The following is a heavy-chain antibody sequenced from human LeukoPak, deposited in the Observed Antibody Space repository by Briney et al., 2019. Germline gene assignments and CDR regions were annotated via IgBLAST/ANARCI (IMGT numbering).Heavy chain of an antibody. Sequence: SETLSLTCAVSGGSISTYYWSWIRQPPGKGLEWIGYIYYSGSTNYNPSLKSRVTISVDTSKNQFSLKLSSVTAADTAVYYCARVETSYYYMDVWGKGPTVTVSS. J-gene: IGHJ6*03. CDR1: GGSISTYY. CDR3: ARVETSYYYMDV. V-gene: IGHV4-59*01. CDR2: IYYSGST.